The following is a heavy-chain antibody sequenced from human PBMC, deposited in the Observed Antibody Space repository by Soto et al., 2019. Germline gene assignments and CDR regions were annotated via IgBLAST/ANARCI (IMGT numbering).Heavy chain of an antibody. D-gene: IGHD4-17*01. CDR3: ARDDTTGLFDF. V-gene: IGHV4-59*01. CDR1: TCSIRTYY. CDR2: ISHTGRT. J-gene: IGHJ4*02. Sequence: XETLSPTCSVSTCSIRTYYWTWIRQSPGKGLEWIGQISHTGRTKYNPSLESRVTISVDTSRKQFSLKLTSVTAADTALYYCARDDTTGLFDFWGQGTLVTVSS.